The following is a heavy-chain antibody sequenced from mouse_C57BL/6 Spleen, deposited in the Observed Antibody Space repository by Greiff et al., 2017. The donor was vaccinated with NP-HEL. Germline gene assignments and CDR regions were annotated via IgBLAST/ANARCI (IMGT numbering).Heavy chain of an antibody. CDR1: GYAFSSSW. CDR2: IYPGDGDT. J-gene: IGHJ4*01. Sequence: VQLQQSGPELVKPGASVKISCTASGYAFSSSWMNWVKQRPGKGLEWIGRIYPGDGDTNYNGKFKGKATLTADKSSSTAYMQLSSLTSEDSAVYFCARRGLYAMDYWGQGTSVTVSS. V-gene: IGHV1-82*01. CDR3: ARRGLYAMDY.